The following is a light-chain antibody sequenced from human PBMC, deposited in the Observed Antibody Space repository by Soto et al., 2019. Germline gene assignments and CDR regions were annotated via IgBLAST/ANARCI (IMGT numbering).Light chain of an antibody. J-gene: IGKJ1*01. CDR2: GAS. V-gene: IGKV3-15*01. CDR3: QQYKNWPAWT. Sequence: EIVMTQSPGTLSVSPGERATLSCRASQSVSSNLVWYQQKPGQAPRLLIYGASTRATGIPARFSGSGYGTEFTLTISNMQSEDFAVYYCQQYKNWPAWTFGQGTKVEIK. CDR1: QSVSSN.